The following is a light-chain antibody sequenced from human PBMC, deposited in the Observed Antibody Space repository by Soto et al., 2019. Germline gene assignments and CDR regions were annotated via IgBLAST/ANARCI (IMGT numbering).Light chain of an antibody. CDR2: AAS. Sequence: DIRMTQSPSTLSGSVGDRVTITCRASQTISSWLAWYQQKPGKAPKLLIYAASSLQSGVPSRFSGSGSGTDFTLTISSLQSEDFAVYYCQQYNNWPLTFGGGTKVDIK. CDR1: QTISSW. V-gene: IGKV1-5*01. J-gene: IGKJ4*01. CDR3: QQYNNWPLT.